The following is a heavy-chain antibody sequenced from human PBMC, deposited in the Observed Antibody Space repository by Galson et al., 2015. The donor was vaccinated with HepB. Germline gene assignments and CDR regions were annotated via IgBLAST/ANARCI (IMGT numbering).Heavy chain of an antibody. Sequence: QSGAEVKKPGESLKISCKGSGYSFTSYWIGWVRQMPGKGLEWMGIIYPGDSDTRYGPSFQGQVTISADKSISTAYLQWSSLKASDTAMYYCARKTHYYGSGSGGAFDIWGQGTMVTVSS. CDR3: ARKTHYYGSGSGGAFDI. CDR1: GYSFTSYW. CDR2: IYPGDSDT. V-gene: IGHV5-51*01. J-gene: IGHJ3*02. D-gene: IGHD3-10*01.